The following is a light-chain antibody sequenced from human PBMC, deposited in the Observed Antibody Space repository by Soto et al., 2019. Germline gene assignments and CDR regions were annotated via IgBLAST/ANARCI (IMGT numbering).Light chain of an antibody. J-gene: IGKJ2*01. Sequence: EIVLTQSPGTLSLSPGERATLSCRASQSVSSSYLAWYQQKPGQAPRLLIYGASNRATGIPDRFSASGSGTDFTLTISRLEPEDLAVYYCQQYGSSPPYTFGQWTKLEIK. V-gene: IGKV3-20*01. CDR2: GAS. CDR1: QSVSSSY. CDR3: QQYGSSPPYT.